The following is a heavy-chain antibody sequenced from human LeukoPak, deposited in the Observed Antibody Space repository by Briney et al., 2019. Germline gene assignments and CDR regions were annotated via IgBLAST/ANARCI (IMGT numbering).Heavy chain of an antibody. CDR2: INPNSGGT. CDR1: GGTFSSYA. Sequence: ASVKVSCKASGGTFSSYAISWVRQAPGQGLEWMGRINPNSGGTNYAQKFQGRVTMTRDTSISTAYMELSRLRSDDTAVYYCARGIVGATKVFDYWGQGTLVTVSS. J-gene: IGHJ4*02. V-gene: IGHV1-2*06. CDR3: ARGIVGATKVFDY. D-gene: IGHD1-26*01.